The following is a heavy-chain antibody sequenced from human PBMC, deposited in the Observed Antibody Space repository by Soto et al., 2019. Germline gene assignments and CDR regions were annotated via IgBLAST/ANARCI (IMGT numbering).Heavy chain of an antibody. Sequence: GGSLRLSCAASGFTLSSYGMHWVRQAPGKGLEWVALISSDATNEYYADSVNGRFTVSRDNSKNTLYLQMNSLRAEDTAVYYCANDWDHVVPVRYYFYGMDVWGLGTTVAVSS. J-gene: IGHJ6*02. CDR3: ANDWDHVVPVRYYFYGMDV. CDR1: GFTLSSYG. D-gene: IGHD2-2*01. V-gene: IGHV3-30*18. CDR2: ISSDATNE.